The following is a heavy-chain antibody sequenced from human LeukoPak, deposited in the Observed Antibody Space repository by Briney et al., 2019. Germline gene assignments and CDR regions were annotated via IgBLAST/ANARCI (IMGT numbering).Heavy chain of an antibody. CDR2: INPNSGGT. D-gene: IGHD2-2*01. V-gene: IGHV1-2*02. Sequence: ASVKVSCKASGYTFTGYYMHWVRQAPGQGLEWMGWINPNSGGTNYAQKFQGRVTMTRDTSISTAYMELSRLRSDDTAVYYCARDYYCSSTSCQWVPFDYWGQGTLVTVSS. CDR3: ARDYYCSSTSCQWVPFDY. J-gene: IGHJ4*02. CDR1: GYTFTGYY.